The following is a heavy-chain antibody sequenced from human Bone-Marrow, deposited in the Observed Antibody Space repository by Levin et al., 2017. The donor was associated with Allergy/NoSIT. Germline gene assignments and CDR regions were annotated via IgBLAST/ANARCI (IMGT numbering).Heavy chain of an antibody. CDR1: GGTFSSYA. V-gene: IGHV1-69*06. CDR2: IIPIFGTA. J-gene: IGHJ3*02. Sequence: GASVKVSCKASGGTFSSYAISWVRQAPGQGLEWMGGIIPIFGTANYAQKFQGRVTITADKSTSTAYMELSSLRSEDTAVYYCARFRGSQGFRFPFDIWGQGTMVTVSS. D-gene: IGHD2-15*01. CDR3: ARFRGSQGFRFPFDI.